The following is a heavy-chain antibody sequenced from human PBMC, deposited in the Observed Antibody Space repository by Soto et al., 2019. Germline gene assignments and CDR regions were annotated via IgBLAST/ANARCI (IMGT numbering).Heavy chain of an antibody. Sequence: QVQLVQSGAEVKKPGASVKVSCKASGYTFTSYAMHWVRQAPGQRLEWMGWINAGNGNTKYSQKFQGRVTITRDTPXSXVYLELGSLRSEATAVYYCARGSGYGSSDSCNWFDPWGQGTLVTVSS. V-gene: IGHV1-3*01. CDR2: INAGNGNT. D-gene: IGHD2-2*03. J-gene: IGHJ5*02. CDR1: GYTFTSYA. CDR3: ARGSGYGSSDSCNWFDP.